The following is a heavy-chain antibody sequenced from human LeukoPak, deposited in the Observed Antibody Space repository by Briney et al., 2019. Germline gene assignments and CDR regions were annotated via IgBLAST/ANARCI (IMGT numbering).Heavy chain of an antibody. D-gene: IGHD3-10*02. CDR3: ATVFGKWSTGDYFGY. CDR1: GYTLTELS. J-gene: IGHJ4*02. Sequence: GASVKVSCKVSGYTLTELSMHWVRQAPGKGLEWMGGFDPEDGETIYAQKFQGRVTMTEDTSTDTAYMELSSLRSEDTAVYYCATVFGKWSTGDYFGYWGQGTLVTVSS. V-gene: IGHV1-24*01. CDR2: FDPEDGET.